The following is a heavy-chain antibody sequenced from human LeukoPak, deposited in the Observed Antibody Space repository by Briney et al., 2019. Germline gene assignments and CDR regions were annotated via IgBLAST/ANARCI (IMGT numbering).Heavy chain of an antibody. CDR3: ARVGIAAASIDY. D-gene: IGHD6-13*01. Sequence: PSETLSLTCTVSGGSISSGDYYWSWIRQPPGKGLEWIGYIYYSGSTYYNPSLKSRVTISVDTSKNQFSLKLSSVTAADTAVYYCARVGIAAASIDYWGQGTLVTVSS. CDR1: GGSISSGDYY. V-gene: IGHV4-30-4*01. J-gene: IGHJ4*02. CDR2: IYYSGST.